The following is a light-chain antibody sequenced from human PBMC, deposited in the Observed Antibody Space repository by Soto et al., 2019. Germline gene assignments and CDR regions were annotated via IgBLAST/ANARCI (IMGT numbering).Light chain of an antibody. CDR1: ESVSRSY. CDR3: QQYGNSPRT. CDR2: GAS. V-gene: IGKV3-20*01. Sequence: EIVLTQSPGTLYLSPGERATLSCRASESVSRSYLAWYQQKPGQAPSLLIYGASSRAADVPDRVNGSGSGTGFTLTISRLEHEDFAQYYYQQYGNSPRTFGQGTKVEIQ. J-gene: IGKJ1*01.